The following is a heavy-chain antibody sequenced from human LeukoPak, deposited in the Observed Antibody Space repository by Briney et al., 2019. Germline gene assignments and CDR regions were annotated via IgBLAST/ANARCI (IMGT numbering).Heavy chain of an antibody. CDR2: IYYSGST. D-gene: IGHD4-17*01. Sequence: SETLSLACTISGGSISSGDYYWSWIRQPPGKGLEWIGYIYYSGSTYYNPSLKSRVTISVDTSKNQFSLKLSSVTAADTAVYYCARAVDDYGDSDYWGQGTLVTVSS. V-gene: IGHV4-30-4*01. CDR3: ARAVDDYGDSDY. J-gene: IGHJ4*02. CDR1: GGSISSGDYY.